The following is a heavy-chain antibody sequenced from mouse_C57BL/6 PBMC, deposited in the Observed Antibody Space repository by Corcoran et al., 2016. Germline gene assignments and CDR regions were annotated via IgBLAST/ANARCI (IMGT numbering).Heavy chain of an antibody. CDR3: TTRCFITTANGWFAY. V-gene: IGHV14-1*01. CDR2: IDPADGDT. Sequence: EVQLQQSGAELVRPGASVKLSCTAYGFNIKDYYMHWVKQRPEQGLEWIGRIDPADGDTEYAPKFQGKATMTADTSSNTAYLQLSSLTSEDTSVYYCTTRCFITTANGWFAYWGQGTLVTVSA. CDR1: GFNIKDYY. J-gene: IGHJ3*01. D-gene: IGHD1-1*01.